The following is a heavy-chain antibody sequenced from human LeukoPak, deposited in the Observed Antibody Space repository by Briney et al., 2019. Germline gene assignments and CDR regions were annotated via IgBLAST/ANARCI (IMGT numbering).Heavy chain of an antibody. CDR3: ARIALYESSGHNYFDY. CDR2: IYYSGST. Sequence: SETLSLTCTVSGGSISSSSYYWGWIRQPPGKGLEWIGSIYYSGSTYYNPSLKSRVTISLDKSKNQFSLKLSSVTAADTAVYYCARIALYESSGHNYFDYWGQGTLVTVSS. CDR1: GGSISSSSYY. V-gene: IGHV4-39*07. D-gene: IGHD3-22*01. J-gene: IGHJ4*02.